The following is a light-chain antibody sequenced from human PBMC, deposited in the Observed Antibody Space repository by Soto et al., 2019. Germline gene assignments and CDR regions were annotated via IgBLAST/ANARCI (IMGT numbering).Light chain of an antibody. CDR2: GAS. CDR1: QIVSNNY. J-gene: IGKJ1*01. V-gene: IGKV3-20*01. Sequence: EIVLTQSPGTLSLSPGEGATLSCRASQIVSNNYLAWYQQKPGQAPRLLVYGASRRATGIPDRFSGSGSGTDFTLTISRLEPEDFAVYYCQQYGHSLPWTFGQGTKVDIK. CDR3: QQYGHSLPWT.